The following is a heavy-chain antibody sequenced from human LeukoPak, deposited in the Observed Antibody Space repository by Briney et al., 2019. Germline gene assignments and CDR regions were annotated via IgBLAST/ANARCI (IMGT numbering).Heavy chain of an antibody. CDR1: GFTFSTYT. CDR2: ISSDSSTI. Sequence: PGGSLRLSCAASGFTFSTYTMNWVRQAPGKGLEWVSYISSDSSTIYYADSVKGRFTISRDSAKNSLYLQMNSLRAEDTAVYYCARNFDIWGQGTMVTVSS. CDR3: ARNFDI. V-gene: IGHV3-48*01. J-gene: IGHJ3*02.